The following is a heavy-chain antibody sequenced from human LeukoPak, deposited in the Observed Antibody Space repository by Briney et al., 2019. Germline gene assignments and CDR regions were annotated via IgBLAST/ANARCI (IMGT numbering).Heavy chain of an antibody. D-gene: IGHD3-10*01. J-gene: IGHJ6*02. Sequence: GGSLRLSCAASGFTFSSYSMNWVRQAPGKGLEWVSYISSSSSTIYYADSVKGRFTIPRDNAKNSLYLQMNSLRAEDTAVYYCASLLLWFGELSGGYYYGMDVWGQGTTVTVSS. V-gene: IGHV3-48*04. CDR2: ISSSSSTI. CDR3: ASLLLWFGELSGGYYYGMDV. CDR1: GFTFSSYS.